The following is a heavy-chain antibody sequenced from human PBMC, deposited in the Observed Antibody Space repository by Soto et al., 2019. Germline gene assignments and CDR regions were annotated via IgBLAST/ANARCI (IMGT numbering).Heavy chain of an antibody. CDR1: GGSFSGYY. CDR3: ARTYRSSWSPFDY. V-gene: IGHV4-34*01. D-gene: IGHD6-13*01. Sequence: QVQLQQWGAGLLKPSETLSLTCAVYGGSFSGYYWSWIRQPPGKGLEWIGEINQSGRTNYNPSLKSRVTIAVDTSKTQFSLKLSSVNAADTAVYYCARTYRSSWSPFDYWGQGTLVTVSS. CDR2: INQSGRT. J-gene: IGHJ4*02.